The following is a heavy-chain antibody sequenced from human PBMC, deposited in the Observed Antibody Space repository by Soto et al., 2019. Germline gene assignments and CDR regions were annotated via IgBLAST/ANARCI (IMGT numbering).Heavy chain of an antibody. CDR1: GGTFSSYT. D-gene: IGHD2-15*01. J-gene: IGHJ4*02. CDR2: IIPILGIA. Sequence: SVKVSCKASGGTFSSYTISWVRQAPGQGLEWMGRIIPILGIANYAQKFQGRVTITADKSTSTAYMELSSLRSEDTAVYYCATESNPVVAAPQVFDYSGQGTLVTVSS. CDR3: ATESNPVVAAPQVFDY. V-gene: IGHV1-69*02.